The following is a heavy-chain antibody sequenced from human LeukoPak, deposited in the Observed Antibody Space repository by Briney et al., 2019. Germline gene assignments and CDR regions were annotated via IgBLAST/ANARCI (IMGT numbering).Heavy chain of an antibody. D-gene: IGHD6-13*01. CDR3: ARDHRSSSSWSPLGY. V-gene: IGHV1-3*01. J-gene: IGHJ4*02. CDR1: GYTFTSYA. CDR2: INAGNGNT. Sequence: ASVKVSCKASGYTFTSYAMHWVRQAPGQRLEWMGWINAGNGNTKYSQKFQGRVTITRDTSASTAYMELSSLRSEDTAVYYCARDHRSSSSWSPLGYWGQGTLVTVSS.